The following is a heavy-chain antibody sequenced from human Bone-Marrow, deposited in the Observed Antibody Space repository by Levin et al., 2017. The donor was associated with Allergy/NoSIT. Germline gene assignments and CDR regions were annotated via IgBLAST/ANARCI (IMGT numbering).Heavy chain of an antibody. D-gene: IGHD2-15*01. CDR3: ARDGRCSGGSCASGWFDP. CDR2: ISAYNGNT. CDR1: GYTFTSYG. V-gene: IGHV1-18*01. J-gene: IGHJ5*02. Sequence: GASVKVSCKASGYTFTSYGISWVRQAPGQGLEWMGWISAYNGNTNYAQKLQGRVTMTTDTSTSTAYMELRSLRSDDTAVYYCARDGRCSGGSCASGWFDPWGQGTLVTVSS.